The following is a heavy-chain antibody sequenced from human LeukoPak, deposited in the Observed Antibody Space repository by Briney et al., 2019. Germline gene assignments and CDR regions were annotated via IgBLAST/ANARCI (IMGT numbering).Heavy chain of an antibody. CDR1: GFTFSTYN. V-gene: IGHV3-21*01. D-gene: IGHD2-21*02. Sequence: GGSLGLSCAASGFTFSTYNMNWVRQAPGKGLEWVSSISSSSSTIYYADSVKGRFTISRDNAKNSLFLQMNSLRAEDTAVYYCARDPTARWGQGTLVTVSS. J-gene: IGHJ4*02. CDR2: ISSSSSTI. CDR3: ARDPTAR.